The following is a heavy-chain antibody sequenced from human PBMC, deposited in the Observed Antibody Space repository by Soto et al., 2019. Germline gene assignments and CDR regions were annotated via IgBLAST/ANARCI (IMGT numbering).Heavy chain of an antibody. J-gene: IGHJ4*02. Sequence: GGSLRLSCVASGFTFSSYAMSWVRQAPGKGLEWVSAISGSGGSTYYADSVKGRFTISRDNSKNTLYLQMNSLRAEDTAVYYCAKDAPLGYCSGGSCYSFDYWGQGTLVTVSS. CDR3: AKDAPLGYCSGGSCYSFDY. CDR2: ISGSGGST. V-gene: IGHV3-23*01. D-gene: IGHD2-15*01. CDR1: GFTFSSYA.